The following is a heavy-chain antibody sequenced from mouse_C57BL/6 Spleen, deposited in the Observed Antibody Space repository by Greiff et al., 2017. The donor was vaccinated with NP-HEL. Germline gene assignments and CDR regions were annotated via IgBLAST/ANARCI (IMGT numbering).Heavy chain of an antibody. CDR2: IYPGSGST. CDR3: ARDLTTVEATRVDYYAMDY. J-gene: IGHJ4*01. Sequence: VQLQQPGAELVKPGASVKMSCKASGYTFTSSWITWVKQRPGQGLEWIGDIYPGSGSTNYHEKFKSKATLTVDTSSSTAYMQLSSLTSEDSAVYYCARDLTTVEATRVDYYAMDYWGQGTSVTVSS. D-gene: IGHD1-1*01. V-gene: IGHV1-55*01. CDR1: GYTFTSSW.